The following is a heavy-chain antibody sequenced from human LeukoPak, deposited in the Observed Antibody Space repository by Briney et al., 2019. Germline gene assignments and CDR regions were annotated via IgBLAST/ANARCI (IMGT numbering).Heavy chain of an antibody. CDR1: GYTFTSYD. CDR2: MNPNSGNT. D-gene: IGHD3-3*01. CDR3: ASGQNYYDFWSGYYYFI. Sequence: ASVKVSCKASGYTFTSYDINWVRQATGQGLEWMGWMNPNSGNTGYAQKFQGRVTMTRNTSISTAYMELSSLRSEDTAVYYCASGQNYYDFWSGYYYFIWGQGTLVTVSS. V-gene: IGHV1-8*02. J-gene: IGHJ4*02.